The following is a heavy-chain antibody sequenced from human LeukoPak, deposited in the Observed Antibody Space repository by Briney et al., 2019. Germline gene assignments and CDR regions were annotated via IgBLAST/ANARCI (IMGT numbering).Heavy chain of an antibody. J-gene: IGHJ4*02. CDR3: ATLRPRQQLVVDH. Sequence: HAWYLRRARGATALTRGSNYMRWVRQALEKGLEWVSVIYSGGSTYYADSVKGRFTISRDNAKNSLYLQMSSLRAEDTAVYYCATLRPRQQLVVDHWGQGTLVTVSS. CDR1: ALTRGSNY. CDR2: IYSGGST. D-gene: IGHD6-13*01. V-gene: IGHV3-66*01.